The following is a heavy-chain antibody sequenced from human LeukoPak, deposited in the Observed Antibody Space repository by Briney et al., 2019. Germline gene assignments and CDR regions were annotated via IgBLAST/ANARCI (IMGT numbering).Heavy chain of an antibody. Sequence: GGSLRLSCAASGFTFSSYSMNWVRQAPGKGLEWVSSISSSSSYIYYADSVKGRFTISRDSAKNSLYLQMNSLRAEDTAVYYCAREINYYDSSGYVYWGQGTLVTVSS. CDR2: ISSSSSYI. D-gene: IGHD3-22*01. V-gene: IGHV3-21*01. CDR3: AREINYYDSSGYVY. J-gene: IGHJ4*02. CDR1: GFTFSSYS.